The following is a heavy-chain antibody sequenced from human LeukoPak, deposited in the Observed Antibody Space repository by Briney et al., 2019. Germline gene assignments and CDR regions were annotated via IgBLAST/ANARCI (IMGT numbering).Heavy chain of an antibody. D-gene: IGHD1-26*01. CDR3: ARRKRVGAIPYYYYYGMDV. J-gene: IGHJ6*02. CDR1: GGSFSGYY. Sequence: SETLSLTCAVYGGSFSGYYWSWIRQPPGKGLEWIGEINHSGSTNYNPSLKSRVTISVDTSKNQFSLKLSSVTAADTAVYYCARRKRVGAIPYYYYYGMDVWGQGTTVTVSS. CDR2: INHSGST. V-gene: IGHV4-34*01.